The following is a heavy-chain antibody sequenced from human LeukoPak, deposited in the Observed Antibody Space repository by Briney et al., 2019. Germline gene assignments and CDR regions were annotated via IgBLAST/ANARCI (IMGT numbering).Heavy chain of an antibody. D-gene: IGHD2-15*01. CDR2: MYYSGST. Sequence: SETLSLTCTVSGGSISSSSYYWGWIRQPPGKGLEWIGSMYYSGSTYYNPSLKSRVTISVDTSKNQFSLKLSSVTAADTAVYYCGRHVKYCSGGSCYLNWFDPWGQGTLVTVSS. CDR1: GGSISSSSYY. CDR3: GRHVKYCSGGSCYLNWFDP. V-gene: IGHV4-39*01. J-gene: IGHJ5*02.